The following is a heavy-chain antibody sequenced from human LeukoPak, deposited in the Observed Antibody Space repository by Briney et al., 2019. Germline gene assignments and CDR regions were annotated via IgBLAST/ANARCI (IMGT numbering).Heavy chain of an antibody. CDR3: ARPDDSSGYYSHDAFDI. Sequence: SETLSLTCTVSGGSISSSSYYWGWIRQPPGKGQEWIGSIYYSGSTYYNPSLKSRVTISVDTSKNQFSLKLSSVTAADTAVYYCARPDDSSGYYSHDAFDIWGQGTMVTVSS. J-gene: IGHJ3*02. V-gene: IGHV4-39*01. D-gene: IGHD3-22*01. CDR2: IYYSGST. CDR1: GGSISSSSYY.